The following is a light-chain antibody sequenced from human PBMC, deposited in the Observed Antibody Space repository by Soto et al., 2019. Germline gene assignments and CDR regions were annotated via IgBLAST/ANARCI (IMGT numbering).Light chain of an antibody. CDR1: SSDVGGYNY. J-gene: IGLJ1*01. CDR3: RSYTTSSTYV. V-gene: IGLV2-14*01. Sequence: QSALTQPASVSGSPGQSITISCTGTSSDVGGYNYVSWYQQHPGKAPKLMIYEVSNRPSGVSSRFSGSKSGNTASLTISGLQAEDEAYYYCRSYTTSSTYVLGTGTKVTVL. CDR2: EVS.